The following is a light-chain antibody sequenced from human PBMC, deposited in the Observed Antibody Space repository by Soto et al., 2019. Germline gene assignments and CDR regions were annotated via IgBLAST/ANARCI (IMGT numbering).Light chain of an antibody. Sequence: DIQMTQSPSTLSASVGDSVTITCRASQSVSGWLAWYQQKPGKAPKLLIYDASSLESGVPSRFSGSGSGTEYSLTISSLQPDDFATYYCQQYNSYSLTFGQGTKVEIK. CDR1: QSVSGW. V-gene: IGKV1-5*01. J-gene: IGKJ1*01. CDR3: QQYNSYSLT. CDR2: DAS.